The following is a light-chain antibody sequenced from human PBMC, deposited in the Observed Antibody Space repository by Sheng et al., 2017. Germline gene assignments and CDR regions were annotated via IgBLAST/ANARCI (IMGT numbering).Light chain of an antibody. Sequence: SYELTQPPSMSVSPGQTARITCSGDALAKQFVYWYQQKAGQAPMLVIYKDTERPSGIPERFSGSSSGIIVTLTISEVQAEDEADYFCQSADSSGAWVFGGGTKADRP. CDR2: KDT. V-gene: IGLV3-25*03. CDR3: QSADSSGAWV. J-gene: IGLJ3*02. CDR1: ALAKQF.